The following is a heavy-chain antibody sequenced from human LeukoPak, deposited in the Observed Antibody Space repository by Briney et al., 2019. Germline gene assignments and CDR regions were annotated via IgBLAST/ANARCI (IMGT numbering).Heavy chain of an antibody. CDR1: GFTFSSYW. V-gene: IGHV3-7*01. CDR2: IKQDGSET. J-gene: IGHJ3*01. Sequence: GGSLRLSCAASGFTFSSYWMSWVRQAPGKGLEWVANIKQDGSETYYVDSVKGRFTISRDNAKNSLYLQMYSLSVEDTAVYHCAKDRVVAREPAAFDVWGQGTMVTVSS. D-gene: IGHD2-15*01. CDR3: AKDRVVAREPAAFDV.